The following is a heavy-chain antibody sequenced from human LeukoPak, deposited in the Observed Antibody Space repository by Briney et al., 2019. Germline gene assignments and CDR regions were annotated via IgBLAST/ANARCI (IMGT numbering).Heavy chain of an antibody. CDR1: GGTFSSYA. CDR2: IIPILGIA. V-gene: IGHV1-69*04. Sequence: VASVKVSCKASGGTFSSYAISWVRQAPGQGLEWMGRIIPILGIANYAQKFQGRVTITADKSTSTAYMELSSLRSEDTAVYYCARDGQIRVYYYMDVWGKGTTVTVS. J-gene: IGHJ6*03. CDR3: ARDGQIRVYYYMDV.